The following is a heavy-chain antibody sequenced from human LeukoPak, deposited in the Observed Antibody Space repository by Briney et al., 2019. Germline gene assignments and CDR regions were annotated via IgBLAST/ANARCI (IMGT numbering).Heavy chain of an antibody. CDR1: GYTFSSYA. CDR3: ARGGPNSGGWTLDH. D-gene: IGHD2-15*01. V-gene: IGHV1-3*03. CDR2: INGDNGNT. Sequence: ASVKVSCKTSGYTFSSYAMHWVRQAPGQRLEWMGCINGDNGNTQYSQKFQGRVTFTRDTSASTAYMVLSSLTSEDMAVFYCARGGPNSGGWTLDHWGQGTLVSVSS. J-gene: IGHJ4*02.